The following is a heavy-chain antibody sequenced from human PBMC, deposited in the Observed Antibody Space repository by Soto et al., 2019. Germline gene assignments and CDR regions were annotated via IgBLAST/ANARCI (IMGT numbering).Heavy chain of an antibody. V-gene: IGHV3-33*01. CDR1: GFTFSSYG. CDR3: AREGIAARPTIYYYMDV. J-gene: IGHJ6*03. CDR2: IWYDGSNK. D-gene: IGHD6-6*01. Sequence: QVQLVESGGGVVQPGRSLRLSCAASGFTFSSYGMHWVRQAPGKGLEWVAVIWYDGSNKYYADSVKGRFTISRDNSKNTLYLQMNSLRAEDTAVYYCAREGIAARPTIYYYMDVWGKGTTVTVSS.